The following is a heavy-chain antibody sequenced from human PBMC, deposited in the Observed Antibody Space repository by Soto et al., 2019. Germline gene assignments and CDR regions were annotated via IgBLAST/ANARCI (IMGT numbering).Heavy chain of an antibody. D-gene: IGHD3-3*01. V-gene: IGHV4-31*11. J-gene: IGHJ6*02. CDR2: IYYSGST. CDR3: ARDYYDFWSGPYYYYGMDV. Sequence: NPSETLSLTCGVSVGSSSSGGYYWMWIRHHPGKGLEWIGYIYYSGSTYYNPSLKSRVTISVDTSKNQFSLKLSSVTAADTAVYYCARDYYDFWSGPYYYYGMDVWGQGTTVTVSS. CDR1: VGSSSSGGYY.